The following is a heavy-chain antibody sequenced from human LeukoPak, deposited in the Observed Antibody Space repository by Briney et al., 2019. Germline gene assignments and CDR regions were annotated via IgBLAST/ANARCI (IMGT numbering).Heavy chain of an antibody. Sequence: GGSLRLSCAASGFTFSSYWMHWVRQAPGKGLEWISYITNSGSTTFYADSVKGRFSISRDNANNSLFLQMNSLRAEDTAVYYCTRDVRLRHKYYYMDVWGKGTTVTVSS. CDR2: ITNSGSTT. J-gene: IGHJ6*03. CDR1: GFTFSSYW. CDR3: TRDVRLRHKYYYMDV. D-gene: IGHD4-17*01. V-gene: IGHV3-48*03.